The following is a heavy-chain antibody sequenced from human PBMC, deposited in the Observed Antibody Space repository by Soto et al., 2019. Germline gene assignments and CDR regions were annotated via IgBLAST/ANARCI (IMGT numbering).Heavy chain of an antibody. J-gene: IGHJ5*02. Sequence: VQLLESGGGLVQPGGSLRLSCAASGFTFSSYAMNWVRQTPGEGLEWVSGISDSGGSPYYADSVKGRFTISRDNSKNTPYLQMARLRDDDTGVYSCARYGLGLSPWWYNWFDRWGQGTLVSVSS. CDR1: GFTFSSYA. CDR2: ISDSGGSP. CDR3: ARYGLGLSPWWYNWFDR. V-gene: IGHV3-23*01. D-gene: IGHD2-8*02.